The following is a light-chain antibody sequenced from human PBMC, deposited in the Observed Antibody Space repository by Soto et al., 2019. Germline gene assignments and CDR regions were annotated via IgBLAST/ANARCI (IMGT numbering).Light chain of an antibody. J-gene: IGKJ1*01. CDR3: QQYNNRPRA. CDR2: DAS. CDR1: QSIRST. V-gene: IGKV3-15*01. Sequence: ETVMTQSPATLSVSPWERATLSCRASQSIRSTLAWFQQKPGQAPRLLIYDASKRATGIPARFSGSGSGTEFTLAISSLQSEDFAVYYCQQYNNRPRAFGQGTKVDIK.